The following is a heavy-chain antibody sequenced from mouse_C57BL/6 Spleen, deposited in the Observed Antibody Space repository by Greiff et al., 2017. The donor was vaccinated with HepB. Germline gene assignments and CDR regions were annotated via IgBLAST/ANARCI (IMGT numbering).Heavy chain of an antibody. CDR1: GYTFTSYW. CDR3: ARKTDYGNYRGFDY. D-gene: IGHD2-1*01. J-gene: IGHJ2*01. V-gene: IGHV1-55*01. Sequence: QVQLQQPGAELVKPGASVKMSCKASGYTFTSYWITWVKQRPGQGLEWIGDIYPGSGSTNYNEKFKSKATLTVDTSSSTAYMQLSSLTSEDSAVYYCARKTDYGNYRGFDYWGQGTTLTVSS. CDR2: IYPGSGST.